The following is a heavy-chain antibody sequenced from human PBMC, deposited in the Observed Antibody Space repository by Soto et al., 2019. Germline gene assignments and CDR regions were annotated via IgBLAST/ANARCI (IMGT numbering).Heavy chain of an antibody. CDR3: ARDDSKEAEHYYYGMDV. D-gene: IGHD4-4*01. V-gene: IGHV3-30-3*01. J-gene: IGHJ6*02. CDR1: GFTFSSYA. CDR2: ISYDGSNK. Sequence: PGGSLRLSCAASGFTFSSYAMHWVRQAPGKGLEWVAVISYDGSNKYYADSVKGRFTISRDNSKNTLYLQMNSLRAEDTAVYYCARDDSKEAEHYYYGMDVWGQGTTVTVSS.